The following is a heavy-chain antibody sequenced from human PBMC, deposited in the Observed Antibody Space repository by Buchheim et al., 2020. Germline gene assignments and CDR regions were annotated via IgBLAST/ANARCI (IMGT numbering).Heavy chain of an antibody. Sequence: QVQLVQSGAEVKKPGSSVKVSCKASGGTFSSYAISWVRQAPGQGLEWMGGIIPIFGTANYAQKVQGRVTITADESTSTAYMELSSLRSEDTAVYYCARFPSYCTNGVCSSGYYGMDVWGQGTT. J-gene: IGHJ6*02. CDR1: GGTFSSYA. CDR3: ARFPSYCTNGVCSSGYYGMDV. V-gene: IGHV1-69*01. D-gene: IGHD2-8*01. CDR2: IIPIFGTA.